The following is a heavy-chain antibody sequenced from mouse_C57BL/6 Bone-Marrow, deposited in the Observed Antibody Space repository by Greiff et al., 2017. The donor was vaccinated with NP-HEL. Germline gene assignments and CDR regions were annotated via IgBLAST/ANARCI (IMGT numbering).Heavy chain of an antibody. CDR1: GFTFSSYA. J-gene: IGHJ4*01. CDR3: ASYDYYGSSPMDY. CDR2: ISDGGSYT. V-gene: IGHV5-4*01. Sequence: EVQGVESGGGLVKPGGSLKLSCAASGFTFSSYAMSWVRQTPEKRLEWVATISDGGSYTYYPDNVKGRFTISRDNAKNNLYLQMSHLKSEDTAMYYCASYDYYGSSPMDYWGQGTSVTGSS. D-gene: IGHD1-1*01.